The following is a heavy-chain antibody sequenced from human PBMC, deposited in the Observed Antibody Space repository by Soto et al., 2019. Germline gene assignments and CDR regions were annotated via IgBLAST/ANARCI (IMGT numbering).Heavy chain of an antibody. D-gene: IGHD2-8*01. CDR1: GGSMSSRDYY. CDR2: IYYSGST. Sequence: QVQLQESGPGLVKPSQTLSLTCIVSGGSMSSRDYYWSWIRQYPGKGLEWIGYIYYSGSTYYHSSLMIRVSISIDTSKKQFSLKLNSVTAGDTAVYYCARERLVSGVGQGAMDVWGQGITVTVSS. V-gene: IGHV4-31*03. J-gene: IGHJ6*02. CDR3: ARERLVSGVGQGAMDV.